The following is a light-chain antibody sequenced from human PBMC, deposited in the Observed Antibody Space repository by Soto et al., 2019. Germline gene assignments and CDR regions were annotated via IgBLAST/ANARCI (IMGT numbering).Light chain of an antibody. J-gene: IGLJ2*01. Sequence: QSALTQPSSVSGSPGQSVTISCTGTSSDIGGYNYVSWYQQHPGKAPKLMIYDVSKRPSGVPDRFSGSKSGNTASLTISGLQAEDEADYYCCSYAGTYTLVVFGGGTQLTVL. CDR1: SSDIGGYNY. CDR3: CSYAGTYTLVV. V-gene: IGLV2-11*01. CDR2: DVS.